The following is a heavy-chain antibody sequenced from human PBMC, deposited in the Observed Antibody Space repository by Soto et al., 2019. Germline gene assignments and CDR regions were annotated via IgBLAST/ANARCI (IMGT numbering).Heavy chain of an antibody. J-gene: IGHJ1*01. D-gene: IGHD6-19*01. Sequence: QVQLVESGGGVVQPGRSLRLSCAASGFTFSSYGMHWVRQAPGKGLEWVAVISYDGSNKYYADSVKGRFTISRDNSKNTLYLQMNSLRAEDTAVYYCAKDWDSSGWYVGYFQHWGQGTLVTVSS. CDR3: AKDWDSSGWYVGYFQH. V-gene: IGHV3-30*18. CDR2: ISYDGSNK. CDR1: GFTFSSYG.